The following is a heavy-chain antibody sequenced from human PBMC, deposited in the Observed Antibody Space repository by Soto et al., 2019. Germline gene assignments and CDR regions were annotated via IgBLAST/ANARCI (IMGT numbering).Heavy chain of an antibody. J-gene: IGHJ6*03. Sequence: QVQLQESGPALVKPSQTLSLTCAISGDSVSSNSAAWNWIRQSPSRALEWLGRTYYRSTWYNDYAVPVRSRITVNADTSKNQFSLQLTSVTPEDTAVYYCAGTTSYQWYYMDVWGKGNTVTVSS. CDR2: TYYRSTWYN. CDR1: GDSVSSNSAA. V-gene: IGHV6-1*01. D-gene: IGHD1-7*01. CDR3: AGTTSYQWYYMDV.